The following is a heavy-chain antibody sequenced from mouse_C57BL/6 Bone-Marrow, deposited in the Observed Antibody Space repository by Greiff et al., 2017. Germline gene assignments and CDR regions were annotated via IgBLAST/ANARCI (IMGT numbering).Heavy chain of an antibody. CDR1: GYSITSGYY. D-gene: IGHD2-4*01. J-gene: IGHJ2*01. Sequence: ESGPGLVKPSQSLSLTCSVTGYSITSGYYWNWLRQFPGNKLEWIGYISYDGSNNYNPSLKNLISITRDTSKNQFFLKLNSVTTEDTATYYCARGRYYDYDEDYFDYWGQGTTLTVSS. V-gene: IGHV3-6*01. CDR3: ARGRYYDYDEDYFDY. CDR2: ISYDGSN.